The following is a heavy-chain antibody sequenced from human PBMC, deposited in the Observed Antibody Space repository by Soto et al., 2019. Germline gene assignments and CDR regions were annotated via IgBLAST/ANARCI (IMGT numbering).Heavy chain of an antibody. CDR3: ARELYGWDIVVVPAATGIFDY. D-gene: IGHD2-2*01. CDR2: ISYDGSNK. V-gene: IGHV3-30-3*01. J-gene: IGHJ4*02. Sequence: GGSLRLSCAASGFTFSSYAMHWVRQAPGKGLEWVAVISYDGSNKYYADSVKGRFTISRDNSKNTRYLQMNSLRAEDTAVYYCARELYGWDIVVVPAATGIFDYWGQGTLVTVSS. CDR1: GFTFSSYA.